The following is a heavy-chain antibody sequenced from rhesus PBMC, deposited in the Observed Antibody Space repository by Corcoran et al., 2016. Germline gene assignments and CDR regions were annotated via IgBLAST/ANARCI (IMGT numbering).Heavy chain of an antibody. V-gene: IGHV4-169*01. CDR1: GGSISSSY. Sequence: QLQLQESGPGLVKPSETLSVTCAVSGGSISSSYWSWIRQAPGKGREWSGYIYGSGSSTNYNPSLKSRVTISTDTSKNQFSLKLSSVTAADTAVYYCARRSGSWKGEVEGDAFDFWGQGLRVTVSS. CDR3: ARRSGSWKGEVEGDAFDF. D-gene: IGHD6-25*01. J-gene: IGHJ3*01. CDR2: IYGSGSST.